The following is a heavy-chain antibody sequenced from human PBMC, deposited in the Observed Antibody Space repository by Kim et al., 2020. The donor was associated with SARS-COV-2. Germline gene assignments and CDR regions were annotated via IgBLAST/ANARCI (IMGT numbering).Heavy chain of an antibody. CDR2: VFRAGTT. CDR3: ARHVGGAKYHFDY. CDR1: AGAIANDDYW. D-gene: IGHD1-26*01. Sequence: SETLSLTCTVSAGAIANDDYWWAWIRQPPGMGLEWIGSVFRAGTTLYDPSLRSRVSISVDMSNNQFSLNLRSVTAADTAVYYCARHVGGAKYHFDYWGQGTLVTVSS. J-gene: IGHJ4*02. V-gene: IGHV4-39*01.